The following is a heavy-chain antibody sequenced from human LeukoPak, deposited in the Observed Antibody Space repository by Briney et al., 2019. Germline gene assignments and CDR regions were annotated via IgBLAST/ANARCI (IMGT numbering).Heavy chain of an antibody. J-gene: IGHJ4*02. V-gene: IGHV3-48*03. D-gene: IGHD3-10*02. Sequence: GGSLRLSCAASGFTFSSYEMNWVRQAPGKGLEWVSYISSSGSTIYYADSVKGRFTISRDNAKNSLYLQMNSLRAEDTAVYYCASVFVRVRDYWGQGTLVTVSS. CDR3: ASVFVRVRDY. CDR1: GFTFSSYE. CDR2: ISSSGSTI.